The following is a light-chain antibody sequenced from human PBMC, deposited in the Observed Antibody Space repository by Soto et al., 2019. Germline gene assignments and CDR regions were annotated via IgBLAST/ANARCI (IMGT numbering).Light chain of an antibody. J-gene: IGKJ1*01. CDR1: QSVSGW. Sequence: DIQMTPSPSTLSASVGDRVNVTCRASQSVSGWLAWYQQKPGEAPKLLIYDASALPRGVPSRFSGSGSGTKFTLTIASLQPDDFATYYCQQYETFPVTFGPGTKVDIK. CDR3: QQYETFPVT. V-gene: IGKV1-5*01. CDR2: DAS.